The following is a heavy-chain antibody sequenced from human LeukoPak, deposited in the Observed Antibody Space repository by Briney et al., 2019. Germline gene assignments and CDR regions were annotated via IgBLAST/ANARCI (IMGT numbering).Heavy chain of an antibody. CDR1: GYIFTSDW. CDR2: IYPGDSDA. J-gene: IGHJ4*02. CDR3: ARPHTRGVRGVIGY. Sequence: GESLKISCKGSGYIFTSDWIGWVRQMPGKGLECMGIIYPGDSDARYSPSFQGQVTISADKSISTAYLQWSSLKASDTAMYYCARPHTRGVRGVIGYWGQGTLVTVSS. V-gene: IGHV5-51*03. D-gene: IGHD3-10*01.